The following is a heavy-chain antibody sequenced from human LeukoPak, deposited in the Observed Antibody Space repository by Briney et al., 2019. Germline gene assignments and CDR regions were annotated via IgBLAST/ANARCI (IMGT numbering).Heavy chain of an antibody. V-gene: IGHV1-18*01. D-gene: IGHD3-9*01. J-gene: IGHJ6*03. CDR1: GYTFTSYG. CDR3: ARSITIFLSPFYYMDV. CDR2: ISAYNGNT. Sequence: GASVKVSCKASGYTFTSYGISWVRQAPGQGLERMGWISAYNGNTNYAQKLQGRVTMTTDTSTSTAYMELRSLRSDDTAVYYCARSITIFLSPFYYMDVWGKGTTVTISS.